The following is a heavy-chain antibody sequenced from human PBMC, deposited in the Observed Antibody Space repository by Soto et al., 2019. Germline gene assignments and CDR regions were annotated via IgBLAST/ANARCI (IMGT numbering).Heavy chain of an antibody. CDR1: GYTFTGYY. V-gene: IGHV1-2*02. J-gene: IGHJ6*02. D-gene: IGHD3-3*01. CDR3: ARDYWSGDRYYYGMDV. CDR2: INPNSGGP. Sequence: QVQLVQSGTEVKKPGASVKVSCKASGYTFTGYYIHWVRQAPGQRLEWMGYINPNSGGPNYAQKFQGRVTMTRDTSISTAYMELNRLRSDDTAVYYCARDYWSGDRYYYGMDVWGQGTTVTVSS.